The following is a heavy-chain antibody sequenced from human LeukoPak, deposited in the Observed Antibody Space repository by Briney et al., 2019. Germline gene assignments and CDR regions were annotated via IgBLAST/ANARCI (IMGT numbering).Heavy chain of an antibody. V-gene: IGHV4-4*07. J-gene: IGHJ4*02. CDR2: IYTSGST. CDR3: ARELGSLGRVDY. D-gene: IGHD7-27*01. CDR1: GGSISSYY. Sequence: KPSETLSLTCTGSGGSISSYYWSWIRRPAGKGLEWIGRIYTSGSTNYNPSLKSRVTISVDKSKNQFSLKLSSVTAADTAVYYCARELGSLGRVDYWGQGTLVTVSS.